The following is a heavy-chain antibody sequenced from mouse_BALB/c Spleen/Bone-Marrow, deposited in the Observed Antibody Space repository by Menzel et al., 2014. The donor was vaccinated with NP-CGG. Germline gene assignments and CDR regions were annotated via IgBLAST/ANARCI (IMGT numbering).Heavy chain of an antibody. CDR1: GYTLTSYT. V-gene: IGHV1-4*01. Sequence: QVQLQQSGAELARPGASVKMSCKASGYTLTSYTMLWVKQRPGQGLEWIGYINPSSGYTNYNQKFKDKATLTADKSSSTAYMQLSSLTSEDSAVYYCARFFYDYDGPWFAYWGQGTLVTVSA. D-gene: IGHD2-4*01. J-gene: IGHJ3*01. CDR2: INPSSGYT. CDR3: ARFFYDYDGPWFAY.